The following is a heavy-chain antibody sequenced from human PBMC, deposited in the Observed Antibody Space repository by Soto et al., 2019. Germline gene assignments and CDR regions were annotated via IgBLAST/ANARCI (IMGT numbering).Heavy chain of an antibody. CDR3: VSDGTQNLRERFDP. Sequence: SETLSLTCTVSGGSISSYYWSWIRQPPGKGLEWIGRIYATGSTDYNPSLKSRITMSVDMSKKQFSLTLRSVTAADTAIYDCVSDGTQNLRERFDPSGRRLLLTLSS. J-gene: IGHJ5*02. CDR2: IYATGST. CDR1: GGSISSYY. D-gene: IGHD1-1*01. V-gene: IGHV4-4*07.